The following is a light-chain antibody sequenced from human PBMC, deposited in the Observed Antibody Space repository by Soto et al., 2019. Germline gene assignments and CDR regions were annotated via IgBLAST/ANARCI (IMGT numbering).Light chain of an antibody. Sequence: EILMTQSTATLSVSPGERATLSCRASQSVRHNLAWYQQKPGQAPRLLFYGASIRAIGIPARFSGSGSGTEFTLTISSLQSEDFAIYYCQQSNNWPYTFGQGTKLEIK. CDR3: QQSNNWPYT. CDR1: QSVRHN. V-gene: IGKV3-15*01. J-gene: IGKJ2*01. CDR2: GAS.